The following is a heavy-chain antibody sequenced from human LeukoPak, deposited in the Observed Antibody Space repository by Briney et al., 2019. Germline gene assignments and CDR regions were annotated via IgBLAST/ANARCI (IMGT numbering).Heavy chain of an antibody. CDR2: ISSSSSYI. V-gene: IGHV3-21*01. D-gene: IGHD6-6*01. J-gene: IGHJ3*02. CDR3: ARVGQLEGAFDI. Sequence: GMSLRLSYAASGFTFSSYSMNWVRQAPGKGLEWVSSISSSSSYIYYADSVKGRFTISRDNAKNSLYLQMNSLRAEDTAVYYCARVGQLEGAFDIWGQGTMVTVSS. CDR1: GFTFSSYS.